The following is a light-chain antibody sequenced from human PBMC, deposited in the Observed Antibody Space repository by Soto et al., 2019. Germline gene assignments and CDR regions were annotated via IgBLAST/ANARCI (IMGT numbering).Light chain of an antibody. V-gene: IGLV1-40*01. CDR3: QSYDSSLSAYV. Sequence: QTVVTQPPSVSGAPGQRVTISCTGSSSNIGAGYDVHWYQQLPGTAPKLLIYDSNNRPSGVPDRFSGSKSGTSASLAITGLHGEDEADYYYQSYDSSLSAYVFGTGTKLTVL. CDR1: SSNIGAGYD. CDR2: DSN. J-gene: IGLJ1*01.